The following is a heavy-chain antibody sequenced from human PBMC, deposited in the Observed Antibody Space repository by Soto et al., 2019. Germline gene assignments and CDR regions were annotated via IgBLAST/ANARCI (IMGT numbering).Heavy chain of an antibody. Sequence: SVKVSFKASGGTFSSYTISWVRQAPGQGLEWMGGIIPIFGTANYAQKFQGRVTITADESTSTAYMELSSLRSEDTAVYYCARSAGGYIVLVPADYYYGMDVWGQGTTVTVSS. CDR2: IIPIFGTA. J-gene: IGHJ6*02. CDR1: GGTFSSYT. V-gene: IGHV1-69*13. CDR3: ARSAGGYIVLVPADYYYGMDV. D-gene: IGHD2-2*01.